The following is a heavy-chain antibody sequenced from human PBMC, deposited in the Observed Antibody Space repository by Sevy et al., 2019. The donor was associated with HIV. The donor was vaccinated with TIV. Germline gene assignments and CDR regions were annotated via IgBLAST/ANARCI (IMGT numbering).Heavy chain of an antibody. J-gene: IGHJ3*02. D-gene: IGHD4-17*01. V-gene: IGHV3-30-3*01. CDR2: ISYDGSNK. CDR1: GFTFSSYA. CDR3: ARTMTTFYAFDI. Sequence: GGSLRLSCAASGFTFSSYAMHWVRQAPGKGLEWVAVISYDGSNKYYADSVKGRFTISRDNSKNTLYLQMNSLRAGDTAVYYCARTMTTFYAFDIWGQGTMVTVSS.